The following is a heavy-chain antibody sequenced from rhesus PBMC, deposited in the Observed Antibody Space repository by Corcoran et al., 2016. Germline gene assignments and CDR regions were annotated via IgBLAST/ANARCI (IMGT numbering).Heavy chain of an antibody. CDR3: ARGHYNFWTGYYFDY. CDR1: GGSISSGYD. V-gene: IGHV4-76*01. D-gene: IGHD3-3*01. Sequence: QVQLQESGPGVVKPSETLSLTCAVSGGSISSGYDWSWIRQPTGKGLEWIGYIYGSSGSTNYNPSLNNRVTISKDASKNQFSLKLSSVTAADTAVYYCARGHYNFWTGYYFDYWGQGVLVTVSS. J-gene: IGHJ4*01. CDR2: IYGSSGST.